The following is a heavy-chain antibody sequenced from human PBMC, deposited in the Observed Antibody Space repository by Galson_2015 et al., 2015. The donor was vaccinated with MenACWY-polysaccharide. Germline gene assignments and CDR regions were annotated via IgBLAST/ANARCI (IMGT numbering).Heavy chain of an antibody. Sequence: PALVKPTQTLTLTCTFSGFSLSTSGVDVGWMRQPPGKALEWLALIYWDDDKRYSPSLKSRLTITKDTSKNQVVLTMTSMDPVDTATYYCAHRRGDSSTWYITSFDYWGQGTLVTVSS. CDR2: IYWDDDK. J-gene: IGHJ4*02. V-gene: IGHV2-5*02. CDR3: AHRRGDSSTWYITSFDY. CDR1: GFSLSTSGVD. D-gene: IGHD6-13*01.